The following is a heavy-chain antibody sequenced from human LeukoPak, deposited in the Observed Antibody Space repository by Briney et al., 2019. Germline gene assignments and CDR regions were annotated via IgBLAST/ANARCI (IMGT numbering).Heavy chain of an antibody. CDR2: ISSSSSYI. J-gene: IGHJ5*02. Sequence: GGSLRLSCAASGFTFSSYSMNWVRQAPGKGLEWVSSISSSSSYIYYADSVKGRFTISRDNAKNSLYLQVNSLRAEDTAVYYCARESVGDIVVVPAAQGWFDPWGQGTLVTVSS. CDR3: ARESVGDIVVVPAAQGWFDP. D-gene: IGHD2-2*01. V-gene: IGHV3-21*01. CDR1: GFTFSSYS.